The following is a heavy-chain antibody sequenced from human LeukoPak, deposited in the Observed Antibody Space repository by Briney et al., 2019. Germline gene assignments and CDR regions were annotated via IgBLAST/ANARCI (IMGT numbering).Heavy chain of an antibody. D-gene: IGHD2-2*02. CDR3: ARGRGYCSSTSCYIDYYYYMDV. CDR2: IRYDGSNK. Sequence: GGSLRLSCAASGFTFSSYGMHWVRQAPGKGLEWVAFIRYDGSNKYYADSVKGRFTISRDNSKNTLYLQMNSLRAEDTAVYYCARGRGYCSSTSCYIDYYYYMDVWGKGTTVTVSS. J-gene: IGHJ6*03. V-gene: IGHV3-30*02. CDR1: GFTFSSYG.